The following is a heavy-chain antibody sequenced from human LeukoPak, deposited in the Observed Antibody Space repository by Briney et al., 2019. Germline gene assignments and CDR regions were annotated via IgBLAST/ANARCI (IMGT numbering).Heavy chain of an antibody. Sequence: ASVKVSCKASGYTFTSYGISWVRQAPGQGLEWMGWISAYNGNTNYAQKLQGRVTMTTDTSTSTAYMELRSLRSDDTAVYYCARDPPPYSGYSGYDWALGYFDYWGQGTLVTVSS. V-gene: IGHV1-18*01. CDR2: ISAYNGNT. CDR1: GYTFTSYG. J-gene: IGHJ4*02. D-gene: IGHD5-12*01. CDR3: ARDPPPYSGYSGYDWALGYFDY.